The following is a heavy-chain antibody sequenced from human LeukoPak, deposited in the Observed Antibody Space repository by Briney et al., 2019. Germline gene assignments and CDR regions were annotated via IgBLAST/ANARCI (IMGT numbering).Heavy chain of an antibody. J-gene: IGHJ4*02. Sequence: PSETLSLTCAVYGGSFSGYYWGWIRQPPGKGLEWIGEINHSGSTNYNPSLKSRVTISVDTSKNQFSLKLSSVTAADTAVYYCARDTYGDYDYWGQGTLVTVSS. CDR1: GGSFSGYY. CDR2: INHSGST. V-gene: IGHV4-34*01. D-gene: IGHD4-17*01. CDR3: ARDTYGDYDY.